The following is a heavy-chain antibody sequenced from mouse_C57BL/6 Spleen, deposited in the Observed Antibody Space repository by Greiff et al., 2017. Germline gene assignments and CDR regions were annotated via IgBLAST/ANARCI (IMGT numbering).Heavy chain of an antibody. CDR3: ARGGGTWYFDV. Sequence: QVQLQQSGPELVKPGASVKISCKASGYAFSSSWMNWVKQRPGKGLEWIGRIYPGDGDTNYNGKFKGKATLTADKSSSTAYMQLSSLTSEDSAVYCCARGGGTWYFDVWGTGTTVTVSS. CDR2: IYPGDGDT. D-gene: IGHD4-1*01. CDR1: GYAFSSSW. V-gene: IGHV1-82*01. J-gene: IGHJ1*03.